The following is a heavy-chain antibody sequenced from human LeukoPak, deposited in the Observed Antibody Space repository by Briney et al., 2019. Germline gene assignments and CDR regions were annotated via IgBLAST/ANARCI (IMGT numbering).Heavy chain of an antibody. CDR1: GGSISSGSYY. Sequence: TSQTLSLTCTVSGGSISSGSYYWSWIRQPAGKGLEWIGRIYTSGSTNYNPSLKSRVTMSVDTSKNQFSLKLSSVTAADTAVYYCARGLAAAEYSWGQGTLVTVSS. J-gene: IGHJ4*02. V-gene: IGHV4-61*02. CDR2: IYTSGST. D-gene: IGHD6-13*01. CDR3: ARGLAAAEYS.